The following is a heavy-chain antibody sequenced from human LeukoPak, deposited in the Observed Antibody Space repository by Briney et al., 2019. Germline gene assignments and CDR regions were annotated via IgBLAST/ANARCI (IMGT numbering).Heavy chain of an antibody. CDR2: IYYSGST. Sequence: SETLSLTCTVSGGSISSYYWSWIRQPLGKGLEWIGYIYYSGSTNYNPSLKSRVTISVDTSKNQFSLKLSSVTAADTAVYYCARGYGYRYGMDVWGQGTTVTVSS. CDR1: GGSISSYY. D-gene: IGHD5-18*01. V-gene: IGHV4-59*01. CDR3: ARGYGYRYGMDV. J-gene: IGHJ6*02.